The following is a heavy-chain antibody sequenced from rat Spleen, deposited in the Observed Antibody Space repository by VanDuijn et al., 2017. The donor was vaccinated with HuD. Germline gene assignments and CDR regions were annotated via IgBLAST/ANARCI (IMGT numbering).Heavy chain of an antibody. CDR2: ISTSGGST. V-gene: IGHV5-46*01. CDR1: GFTFSSFP. D-gene: IGHD1-3*01. J-gene: IGHJ2*01. Sequence: EVQLVESGGGLVQPGRSMKLSCAASGFTFSSFPMAWVRQAPTKGLEWVATISTSGGSTYYRDSVKGRFTISRYNAKSTLYLQMNSLRSEDTATYYCTRGTTVATFDYWGQGVMVTVSS. CDR3: TRGTTVATFDY.